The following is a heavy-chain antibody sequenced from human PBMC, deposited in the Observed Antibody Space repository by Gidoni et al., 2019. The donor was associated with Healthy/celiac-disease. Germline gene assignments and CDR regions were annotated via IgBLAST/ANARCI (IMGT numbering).Heavy chain of an antibody. CDR3: ARVNGWELHYGMDV. Sequence: EVQLVESGGGLIQPGGSLRLSCAASGFTVSSNYMSWVRQAPGKGLEWVSVIYSGGSTYYADSVKGRFTISRDNSKNTLYLQMNSLRAEDTAVYYCARVNGWELHYGMDVWGQGTTVTVSS. CDR2: IYSGGST. CDR1: GFTVSSNY. D-gene: IGHD1-26*01. V-gene: IGHV3-53*01. J-gene: IGHJ6*02.